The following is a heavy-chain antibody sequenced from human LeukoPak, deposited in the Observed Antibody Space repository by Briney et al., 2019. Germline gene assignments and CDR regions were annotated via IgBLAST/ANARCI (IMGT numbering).Heavy chain of an antibody. D-gene: IGHD5-18*01. CDR1: GGSISSYY. CDR3: ARSGYSYGADAFDI. V-gene: IGHV4-59*01. J-gene: IGHJ3*02. Sequence: SETLSLTCTVSGGSISSYYWSWIRQPPGKGLEWIGYIYYSGSTNYNPSLKRRVTISVDTSKNQFSLKLSSVTAADTAVYYCARSGYSYGADAFDIWGQGTMVTVSS. CDR2: IYYSGST.